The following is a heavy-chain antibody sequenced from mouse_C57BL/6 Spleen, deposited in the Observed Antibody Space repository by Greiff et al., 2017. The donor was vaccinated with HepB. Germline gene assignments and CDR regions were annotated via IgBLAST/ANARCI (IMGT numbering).Heavy chain of an antibody. CDR3: ARRNYGYDRGLAY. V-gene: IGHV1-18*01. Sequence: EVQLVESGPELVKPGASVKIPCKASGYTFTDYNMDWVKQSHGKSLEWIGDINPNNGGTIYNQKFKGKATLTVDKSSSTAYMELRSLTSEDTAVYYCARRNYGYDRGLAYWGQGTLVTVSA. D-gene: IGHD2-2*01. CDR1: GYTFTDYN. J-gene: IGHJ3*01. CDR2: INPNNGGT.